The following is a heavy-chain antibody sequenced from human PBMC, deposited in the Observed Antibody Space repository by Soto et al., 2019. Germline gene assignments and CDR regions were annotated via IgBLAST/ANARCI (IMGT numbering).Heavy chain of an antibody. CDR1: GFTFSSYA. CDR3: TKDSRPYNSGVGGWDDAFDI. J-gene: IGHJ3*02. D-gene: IGHD3-22*01. Sequence: EVQLLESGGGLVQPGGSLRLSCAASGFTFSSYAMSWVRQAPGKGLEWVSAISGSGGSTYYADSVKGRFTISRDNSKNSGYLKMNSLRAEDRAVYYCTKDSRPYNSGVGGWDDAFDIWGQGKMVTVSS. CDR2: ISGSGGST. V-gene: IGHV3-23*01.